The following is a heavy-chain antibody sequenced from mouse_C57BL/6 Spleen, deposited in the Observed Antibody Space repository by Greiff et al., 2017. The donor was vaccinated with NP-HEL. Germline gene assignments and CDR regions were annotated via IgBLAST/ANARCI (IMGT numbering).Heavy chain of an antibody. V-gene: IGHV1-42*01. J-gene: IGHJ4*01. Sequence: VQLQQSGPELVKPGASVKISCKASGYSFTGYYMNWVKQSPEKSLEWIGEINPSTGGTTYNQKFKAKATLTVDKSSSTAYMQLKSLTSEDSAVYYCARSPRYYGMDYWGQGTSVTVSS. CDR1: GYSFTGYY. CDR3: ARSPRYYGMDY. CDR2: INPSTGGT. D-gene: IGHD2-10*02.